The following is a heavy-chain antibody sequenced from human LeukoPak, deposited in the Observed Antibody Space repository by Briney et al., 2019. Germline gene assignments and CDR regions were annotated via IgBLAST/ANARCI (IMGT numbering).Heavy chain of an antibody. V-gene: IGHV3-30*02. Sequence: GGALRLSCAASGVTFSSYGMHWGRQAPGKGREGGAFIRYDGGKKYYADFVKGGFNISRDNYKNSLYVDENRLRYEDRAVYNCARGLLGWELHYFDYWGQGTLVSVSS. CDR2: IRYDGGKK. D-gene: IGHD1-26*01. CDR1: GVTFSSYG. CDR3: ARGLLGWELHYFDY. J-gene: IGHJ4*02.